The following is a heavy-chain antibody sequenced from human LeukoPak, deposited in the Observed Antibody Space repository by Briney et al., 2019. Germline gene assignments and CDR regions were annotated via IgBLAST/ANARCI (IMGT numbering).Heavy chain of an antibody. D-gene: IGHD3-22*01. J-gene: IGHJ4*02. CDR3: AKDLSYDSSGYHY. CDR1: GFTFSSYG. CDR2: IWYDGSNK. Sequence: PGRSLRLFXAAAGFTFSSYGMHCVRQAPGKGLEGAAVIWYDGSNKYYADSVKGRFTISRDNSKNTLYLQMNSLSAEDTAVYYCAKDLSYDSSGYHYWGQGTLVTVSS. V-gene: IGHV3-33*06.